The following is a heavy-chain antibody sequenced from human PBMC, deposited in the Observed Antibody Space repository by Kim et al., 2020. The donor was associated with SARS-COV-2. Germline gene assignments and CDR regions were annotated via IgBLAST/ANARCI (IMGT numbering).Heavy chain of an antibody. J-gene: IGHJ4*02. CDR3: AEDLGREEGDRLGY. V-gene: IGHV3-23*01. D-gene: IGHD2-21*01. CDR2: ISCSGGKT. CDR1: GFTFSSYA. Sequence: GGSLRLSCAASGFTFSSYAMTWVRQAPGKGLEWVSAISCSGGKTYYADSVKGRFTISRDQSRDTVSLQMNSLRADATALYYCAEDLGREEGDRLGYRGPGTLGT.